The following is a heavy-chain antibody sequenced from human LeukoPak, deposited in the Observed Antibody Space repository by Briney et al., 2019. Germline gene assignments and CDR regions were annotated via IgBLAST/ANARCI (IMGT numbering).Heavy chain of an antibody. J-gene: IGHJ6*02. CDR2: ISYDGSNK. CDR3: AREIYCSSTSCYPSSNYYYYYGMDV. CDR1: GFSFSNYA. V-gene: IGHV3-30-3*01. Sequence: GGSLRLSCAASGFSFSNYAMHWVRQAPGKGLEWVAVISYDGSNKYYADSVKGRFTISRDNSKNTLYLQMNSLRAEDTAVYYCAREIYCSSTSCYPSSNYYYYYGMDVWGQGTTVTVSS. D-gene: IGHD2-2*01.